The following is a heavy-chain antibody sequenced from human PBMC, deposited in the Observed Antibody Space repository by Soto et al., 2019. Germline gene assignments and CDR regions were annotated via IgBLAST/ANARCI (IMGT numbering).Heavy chain of an antibody. CDR1: GFSLSTSGVG. CDR2: IYWDDDK. J-gene: IGHJ5*02. Sequence: QITLKESGPTLVKPTQTLTLTCTFSGFSLSTSGVGVGWIRQPPGKALEWLALIYWDDDKRYSPSLKSRLTITKDTSKNQVVLTMTNMDPVDTATYYCAHNPQHSGPLVVVAATLRENWFDPWGQGTLVTVSS. V-gene: IGHV2-5*02. D-gene: IGHD2-15*01. CDR3: AHNPQHSGPLVVVAATLRENWFDP.